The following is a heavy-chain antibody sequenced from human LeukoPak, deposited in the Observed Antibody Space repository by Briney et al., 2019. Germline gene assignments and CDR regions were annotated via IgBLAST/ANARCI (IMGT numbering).Heavy chain of an antibody. V-gene: IGHV4-30-4*08. Sequence: PSETLSLTCTVSGGSVSSGISYWSWIRQPPGKGLEWIGYIYYSGSTYYNPSLKSRVTISVDTSKNHFSLKLSSVTAADTAVYYCARDYDSSGYYHRGWYFDLWGRGTLVTVSS. CDR2: IYYSGST. CDR3: ARDYDSSGYYHRGWYFDL. J-gene: IGHJ2*01. CDR1: GGSVSSGISY. D-gene: IGHD3-22*01.